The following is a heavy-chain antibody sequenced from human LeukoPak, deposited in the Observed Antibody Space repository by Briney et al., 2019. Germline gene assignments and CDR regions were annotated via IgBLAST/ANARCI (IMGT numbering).Heavy chain of an antibody. Sequence: PGGCLRLSCAASGFTFSSYAMHWVRQAPGKGLEWVAVISYDASNKYYADSVKGRFTISRDSSKNTLYLQMNSLRSEDTAVYYCGRDAERGRIAGTTSTLFDYWGQGTVVIVSS. V-gene: IGHV3-30-3*01. D-gene: IGHD1-7*01. CDR1: GFTFSSYA. CDR2: ISYDASNK. J-gene: IGHJ4*02. CDR3: GRDAERGRIAGTTSTLFDY.